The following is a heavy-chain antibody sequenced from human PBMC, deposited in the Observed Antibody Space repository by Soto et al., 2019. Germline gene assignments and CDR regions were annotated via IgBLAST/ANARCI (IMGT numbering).Heavy chain of an antibody. D-gene: IGHD3-22*01. CDR2: ISSSDSII. CDR3: ARDLGYYDSSGYFDY. J-gene: IGHJ4*02. V-gene: IGHV3-11*01. Sequence: QVQLVESGGGLVKPGGSLRLSCAASGFTFSDYYMSWIRQAPGKGLEWVSYISSSDSIIYYAGSVKGRFTISRDNAKNSLYLQVNSLRAEDTAVYCCARDLGYYDSSGYFDYWGQGTLVTVSS. CDR1: GFTFSDYY.